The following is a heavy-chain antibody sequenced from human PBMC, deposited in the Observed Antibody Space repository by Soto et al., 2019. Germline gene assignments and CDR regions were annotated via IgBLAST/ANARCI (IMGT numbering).Heavy chain of an antibody. J-gene: IGHJ4*02. D-gene: IGHD3-9*01. CDR3: ASPRYGVDY. CDR2: ISSSSSTI. Sequence: EVQLVESGGGLVQPGGSLRLSCAASGFTFSSYSMNWVRQAPGKGLEWVSYISSSSSTIYYADSVKGRFTISRDNAKNSLDLQMNSLRDEDTAVYYCASPRYGVDYWGQGTLVTVSS. CDR1: GFTFSSYS. V-gene: IGHV3-48*02.